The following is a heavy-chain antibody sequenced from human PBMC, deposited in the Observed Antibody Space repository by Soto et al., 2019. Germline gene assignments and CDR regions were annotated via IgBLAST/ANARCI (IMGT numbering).Heavy chain of an antibody. CDR2: ISYDGSNK. J-gene: IGHJ4*02. Sequence: PGGSLRLSCAASGFTFSSYAMHWVRQAPGKGLEWVAVISYDGSNKYYADSVKGRFTISRDNSKNTLYLQMNSLRAEDTAVYYCGSEAVRGVLPYWGQGTQVTVSS. CDR1: GFTFSSYA. D-gene: IGHD3-10*01. CDR3: GSEAVRGVLPY. V-gene: IGHV3-30-3*01.